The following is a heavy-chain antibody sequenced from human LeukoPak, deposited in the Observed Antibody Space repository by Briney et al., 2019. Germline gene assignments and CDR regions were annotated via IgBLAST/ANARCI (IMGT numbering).Heavy chain of an antibody. Sequence: GGSLRLSCEASGVRLYNYWMTWVRQAPGKGLEWVADINEDGSKIYSLDSVKGRFTISRDNAKNSLSLQLNTLTAEGTAVYYCARWSHVSGRWFLDNWGRGTLVSVSS. CDR3: ARWSHVSGRWFLDN. V-gene: IGHV3-7*05. CDR2: INEDGSKI. D-gene: IGHD3-10*01. J-gene: IGHJ4*02. CDR1: GVRLYNYW.